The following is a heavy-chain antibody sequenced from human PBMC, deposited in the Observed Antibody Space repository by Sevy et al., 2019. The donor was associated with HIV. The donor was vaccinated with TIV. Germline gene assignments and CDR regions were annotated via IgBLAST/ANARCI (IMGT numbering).Heavy chain of an antibody. V-gene: IGHV3-23*01. CDR3: AKDRVTVFGVVVTFDS. CDR1: GFTFDSYA. J-gene: IGHJ4*02. D-gene: IGHD3-3*01. CDR2: ISGSGYAT. Sequence: GGSLRLSCAASGFTFDSYAMHWVRQVAGKGLELVSTISGSGYATYYADSVKGRFIISRDTSRNTLYLQMNSLRVEDSAVYFCAKDRVTVFGVVVTFDSWGQGTLVTVSS.